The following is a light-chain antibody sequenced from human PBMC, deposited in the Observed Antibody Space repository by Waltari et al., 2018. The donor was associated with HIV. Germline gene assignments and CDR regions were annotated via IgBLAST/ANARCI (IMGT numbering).Light chain of an antibody. CDR3: QQYNNWPPFT. CDR2: GAS. V-gene: IGKV3-15*01. Sequence: EIVMTQSPATLSVSPGERATLSCRASQSVSSNLAWYQQKPGQAPRLLIHGASTRATGIPARFSGSGSGTEFTLTISSLQSEDFAVYYCQQYNNWPPFTFGTGTKVDIK. CDR1: QSVSSN. J-gene: IGKJ3*01.